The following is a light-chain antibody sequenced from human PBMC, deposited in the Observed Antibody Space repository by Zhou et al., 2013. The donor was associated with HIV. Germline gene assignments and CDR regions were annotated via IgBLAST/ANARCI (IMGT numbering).Light chain of an antibody. V-gene: IGKV1-39*01. Sequence: DIQMTQSPSSLSASVRDRVTITCRASQTITTYLNWYQQKPGKAPNLLIFEASTLQTGVPSRFSGSGSGRDFTLTISSLQPEDFATYYCQQSYSTLPYTFGQGTKLEIK. CDR3: QQSYSTLPYT. J-gene: IGKJ2*01. CDR2: EAS. CDR1: QTITTY.